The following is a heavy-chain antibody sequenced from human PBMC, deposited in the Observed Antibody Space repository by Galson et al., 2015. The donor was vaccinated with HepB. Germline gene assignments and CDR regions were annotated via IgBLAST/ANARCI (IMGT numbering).Heavy chain of an antibody. Sequence: SVKVSCKVSGYTLTEFSMYWVRQTPGKGPEWMGAFNPEDGETFYAQRFQGRITMTEDTSTSTAYMELRNLRSDDTAVYYCARSGRPKNLTAVKFDPWGQGTLVTVSS. CDR3: ARSGRPKNLTAVKFDP. J-gene: IGHJ5*02. CDR1: GYTLTEFS. V-gene: IGHV1-24*01. D-gene: IGHD4-17*01. CDR2: FNPEDGET.